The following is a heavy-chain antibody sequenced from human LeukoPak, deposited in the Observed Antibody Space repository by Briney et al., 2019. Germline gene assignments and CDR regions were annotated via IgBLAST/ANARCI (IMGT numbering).Heavy chain of an antibody. CDR2: INPNNGGT. CDR1: GYTFTGYY. CDR3: ASRYCSGGSCHNNWFDA. Sequence: ASVKVSCKASGYTFTGYYIHWVRQAPGQGLEWMGWINPNNGGTNYAQKFQDRVTLTRDTSISTAYMELRWLRRDDTALYYCASRYCSGGSCHNNWFDAWGQGTLVTVSS. D-gene: IGHD2-15*01. J-gene: IGHJ5*02. V-gene: IGHV1-2*02.